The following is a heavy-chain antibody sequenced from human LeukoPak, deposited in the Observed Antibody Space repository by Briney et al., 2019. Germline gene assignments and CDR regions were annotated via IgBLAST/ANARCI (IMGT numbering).Heavy chain of an antibody. CDR3: ARDSHETLAYCGGDCYPPHDAFDI. CDR2: IYYSGST. D-gene: IGHD2-21*02. J-gene: IGHJ3*02. Sequence: SETLSLTCTVSGGSISSSSYYWGWIRQPPGKGLEWIGSIYYSGSTYYNPSLKSRVTISVDTSKNQFSLKLSSVTAADTAVYYRARDSHETLAYCGGDCYPPHDAFDIWGQGTMVTVSS. V-gene: IGHV4-39*07. CDR1: GGSISSSSYY.